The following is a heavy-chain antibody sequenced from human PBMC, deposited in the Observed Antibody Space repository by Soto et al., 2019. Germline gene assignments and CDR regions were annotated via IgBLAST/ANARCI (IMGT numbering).Heavy chain of an antibody. CDR1: GFTFSDYY. V-gene: IGHV3-11*01. CDR3: ASQTTVTTDWFDP. Sequence: GGSLRLSCAASGFTFSDYYMSWIRQAPGKGLEWVSYISSSGSTIYYADSVKGRFTISRDNAKNSLYLKMNSLRAEDSAVYYCASQTTVTTDWFDPWGQGTLVTVSS. J-gene: IGHJ5*02. CDR2: ISSSGSTI. D-gene: IGHD4-17*01.